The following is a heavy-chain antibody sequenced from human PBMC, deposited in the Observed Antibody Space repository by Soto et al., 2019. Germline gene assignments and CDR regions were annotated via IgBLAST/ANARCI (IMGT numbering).Heavy chain of an antibody. Sequence: SETLSLTCAVSGDSISRGGYSWTWIRQPPGKALEWIGNIYDSGSTSYNPSLKSRVTMSVDTSKNQFSLRLASVTAADTAVYFCARGSSSYYDYGMDVWGQGTTVTVSS. CDR3: ARGSSSYYDYGMDV. CDR1: GDSISRGGYS. V-gene: IGHV4-30-2*01. D-gene: IGHD6-6*01. CDR2: IYDSGST. J-gene: IGHJ6*02.